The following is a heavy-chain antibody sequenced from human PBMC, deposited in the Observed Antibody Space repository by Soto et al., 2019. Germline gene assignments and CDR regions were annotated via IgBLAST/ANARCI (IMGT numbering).Heavy chain of an antibody. Sequence: GGSLRLSCAASGFTFDDYAMHWVRQAPGKGLEWVSGISWNSGSIGYADSVKGRFTISRDNAKNSLYLQMNSLRAEDTALYYCAKDRAYGSGSYRPDAFDIWGQGTMVTVSS. CDR1: GFTFDDYA. V-gene: IGHV3-9*01. J-gene: IGHJ3*02. CDR2: ISWNSGSI. D-gene: IGHD3-10*01. CDR3: AKDRAYGSGSYRPDAFDI.